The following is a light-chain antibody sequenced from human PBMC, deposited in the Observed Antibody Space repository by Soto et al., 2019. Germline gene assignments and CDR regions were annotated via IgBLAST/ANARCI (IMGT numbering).Light chain of an antibody. CDR3: QQYDS. J-gene: IGKJ2*01. Sequence: DLQMTQSPSTLSVSVGDRVTITCRASQSINTWLAWYQQKPGKAPKVLIYDASRLQSGVPSRFSGSGSGTEFTLTISSLQPDDFATYYCQQYDSFGQGTRLDIK. CDR1: QSINTW. CDR2: DAS. V-gene: IGKV1-5*01.